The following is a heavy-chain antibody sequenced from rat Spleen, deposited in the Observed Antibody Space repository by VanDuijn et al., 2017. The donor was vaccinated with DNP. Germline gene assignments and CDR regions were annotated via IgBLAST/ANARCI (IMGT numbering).Heavy chain of an antibody. J-gene: IGHJ2*01. CDR1: GFTFSNAW. CDR3: SSSHY. CDR2: IKAKSNSYAT. Sequence: EVQLVETGGSLVQPGKSLKLTCATSGFTFSNAWMHWVRQSPEKQLEWVAQIKAKSNSYATYYAESVKGRFTISRDDSKSSVYLQMNSLKEEDTAIYYCSSSHYWGQGVMVTVSS. V-gene: IGHV6-8*01.